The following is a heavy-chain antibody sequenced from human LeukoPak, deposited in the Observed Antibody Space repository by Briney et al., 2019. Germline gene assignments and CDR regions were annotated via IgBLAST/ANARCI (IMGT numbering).Heavy chain of an antibody. CDR1: GGSFSGYY. V-gene: IGHV4-34*01. CDR3: ARGDPDIVVVPAAMVGSNFDP. Sequence: SETLSLTCAVYGGSFSGYYWSWIRQPPGKGLEWIGEINHSGSTNYNPSLKSRVTISVDTSKNQFSLKLVSVTAADTAVYYCARGDPDIVVVPAAMVGSNFDPWGQGTLVTVSS. J-gene: IGHJ5*02. CDR2: INHSGST. D-gene: IGHD2-2*01.